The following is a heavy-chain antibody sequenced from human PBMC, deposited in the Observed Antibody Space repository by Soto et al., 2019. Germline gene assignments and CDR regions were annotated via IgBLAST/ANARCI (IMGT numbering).Heavy chain of an antibody. CDR3: ARGISTGYNILTGYYMDY. J-gene: IGHJ4*02. CDR1: GGSVTSGSYY. V-gene: IGHV4-61*01. D-gene: IGHD3-9*01. CDR2: IYYSGST. Sequence: PSETLSLTCTVSGGSVTSGSYYWSWIRHPPGKGLEWIGYIYYSGSTNYNPSLKSRVTISSDTSKNQFSLKVKSVTAADTAVYHCARGISTGYNILTGYYMDYWGPGALVTVSS.